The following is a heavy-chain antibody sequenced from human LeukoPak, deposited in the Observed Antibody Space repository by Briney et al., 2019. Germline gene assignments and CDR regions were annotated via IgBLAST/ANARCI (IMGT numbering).Heavy chain of an antibody. Sequence: PSETLSLTCTVSGGSISSYYWSWIRQPPGKGLEWIGFIYYSGSTNYNPSLKIRVTISVDTSKNQFSLKLSSVTAADTAVYYCAREKDYGGNSLFDPWGQGTLVTVSS. D-gene: IGHD4-23*01. V-gene: IGHV4-59*01. CDR1: GGSISSYY. CDR3: AREKDYGGNSLFDP. CDR2: IYYSGST. J-gene: IGHJ5*02.